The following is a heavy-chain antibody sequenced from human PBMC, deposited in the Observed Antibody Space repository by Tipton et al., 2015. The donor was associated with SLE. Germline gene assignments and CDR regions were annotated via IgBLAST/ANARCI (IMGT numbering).Heavy chain of an antibody. J-gene: IGHJ4*02. V-gene: IGHV3-11*06. Sequence: SLRLSCAASGFTFSDYYMSWIRQAPGKGLEWVSYISSSSSYTNYADSVKGRFTISRDNAKNSLYLQMNSLRAEDTAVYYCARDTPVTGGGGTEWGQGTLVTVSS. D-gene: IGHD1-20*01. CDR2: ISSSSSYT. CDR1: GFTFSDYY. CDR3: ARDTPVTGGGGTE.